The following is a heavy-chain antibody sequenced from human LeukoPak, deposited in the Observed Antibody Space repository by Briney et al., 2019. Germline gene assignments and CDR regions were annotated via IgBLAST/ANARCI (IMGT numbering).Heavy chain of an antibody. CDR1: GFTFSSYA. J-gene: IGHJ5*02. D-gene: IGHD5-18*01. V-gene: IGHV3-30-3*01. CDR2: ISYDGSNK. Sequence: PGGSLRLSCAASGFTFSSYAMHWVRQAPGKGLEWVAVISYDGSNKYYADSVKGRFTISRDNSKNTLYLQMNSLRAEDTAVYYCAKGSTALLGKNWFDPWGQGTLVTVSS. CDR3: AKGSTALLGKNWFDP.